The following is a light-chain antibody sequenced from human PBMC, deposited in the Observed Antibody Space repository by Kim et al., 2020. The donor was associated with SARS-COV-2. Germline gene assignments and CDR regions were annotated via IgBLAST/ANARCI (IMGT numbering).Light chain of an antibody. CDR3: SSYTSSSTWV. V-gene: IGLV2-14*03. CDR2: YVS. J-gene: IGLJ3*02. Sequence: GQSITVSCTGTSSDVGGYNYGSWYQQHPGKAPKLMIYYVSKRPSGVSNRFSGSKSGNTASLTISGLQADDEADYYCSSYTSSSTWVFGGGTQLTVL. CDR1: SSDVGGYNY.